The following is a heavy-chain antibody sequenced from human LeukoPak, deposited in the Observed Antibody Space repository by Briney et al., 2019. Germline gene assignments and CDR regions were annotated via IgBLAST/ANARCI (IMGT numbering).Heavy chain of an antibody. D-gene: IGHD3-16*02. Sequence: GGSLRLSCAASGFSFSSFATTWVRQSPGRGLEWVSSINGRGDGPFYADSVKGRFTISRDNSKNTVDLQLNSLRDGDTARYYCAKDSPLSQGGHPYYFDYWGLGTLVTVSS. CDR3: AKDSPLSQGGHPYYFDY. CDR2: INGRGDGP. J-gene: IGHJ4*02. CDR1: GFSFSSFA. V-gene: IGHV3-23*01.